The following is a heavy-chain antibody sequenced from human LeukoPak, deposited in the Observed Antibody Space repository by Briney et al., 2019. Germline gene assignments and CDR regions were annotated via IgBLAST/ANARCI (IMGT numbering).Heavy chain of an antibody. Sequence: SETLSLTCTVSGGSISSYYWSWIRQPPGKGLEWIGYIYYSGSTNYNPSLKSRVTISIDTSKNQFSLKLRSVTAADTAVYYCASGWLRYYFDYWGQGTLVTVSS. CDR1: GGSISSYY. J-gene: IGHJ4*02. CDR3: ASGWLRYYFDY. D-gene: IGHD5-12*01. V-gene: IGHV4-59*01. CDR2: IYYSGST.